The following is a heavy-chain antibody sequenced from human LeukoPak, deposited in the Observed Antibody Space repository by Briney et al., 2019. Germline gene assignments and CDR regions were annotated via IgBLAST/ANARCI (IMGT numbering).Heavy chain of an antibody. J-gene: IGHJ4*02. V-gene: IGHV7-4-1*02. Sequence: ASVKVSCKASGYIFTSYAMNWVRQAPGQGLEWMGWINTNTGDPTYAQGFTGRFVFSLDTSVSTAYLQISSLKAEDTAVYYCSRDEGFGVHDYWGQGTLVTVSS. CDR2: INTNTGDP. CDR3: SRDEGFGVHDY. CDR1: GYIFTSYA. D-gene: IGHD3-10*01.